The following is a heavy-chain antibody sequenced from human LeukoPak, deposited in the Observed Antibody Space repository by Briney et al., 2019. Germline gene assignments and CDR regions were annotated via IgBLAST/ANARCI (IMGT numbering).Heavy chain of an antibody. Sequence: GGSLRLSCAASGFTFSSYAMSWVRQAPGKGLEWVAVISYDGSNKYYADSVKGRFTISRDNSKNTLYLQMNSLRAEDTAVYYCAKALGDYYYGMDVWGQGTTVTVSS. J-gene: IGHJ6*02. V-gene: IGHV3-30*18. CDR2: ISYDGSNK. CDR3: AKALGDYYYGMDV. CDR1: GFTFSSYA.